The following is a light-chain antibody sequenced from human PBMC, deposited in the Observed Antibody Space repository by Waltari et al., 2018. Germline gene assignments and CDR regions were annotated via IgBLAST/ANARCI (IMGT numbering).Light chain of an antibody. J-gene: IGLJ1*01. V-gene: IGLV2-8*01. CDR1: SSDVGGYNY. Sequence: QSALTQPPSASGSRGQSVTISCTGTSSDVGGYNYVSWYQHHPGEAPTLMIFEVNKRPSGVPDRFSGSKSGNTASLTVSGLQAEDDADYYCSSYAGSNNLVFGTGTKVTVL. CDR2: EVN. CDR3: SSYAGSNNLV.